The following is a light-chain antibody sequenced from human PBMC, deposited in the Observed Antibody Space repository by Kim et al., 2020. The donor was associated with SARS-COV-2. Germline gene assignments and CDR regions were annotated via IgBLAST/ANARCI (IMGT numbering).Light chain of an antibody. CDR3: SSYIRGSTNYV. Sequence: QSITISCTGTSRDVGGNKYVSWYQQHPGKAPKLVIYEVDNRPSGVSIRFSGSKSGNTASLTISGLQAEDEADYYCSSYIRGSTNYVFGTGTKVTVL. J-gene: IGLJ1*01. CDR1: SRDVGGNKY. CDR2: EVD. V-gene: IGLV2-14*01.